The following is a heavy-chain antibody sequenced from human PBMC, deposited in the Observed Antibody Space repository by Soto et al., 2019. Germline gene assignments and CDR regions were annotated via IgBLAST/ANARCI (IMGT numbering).Heavy chain of an antibody. CDR1: GFTFSSYG. CDR3: VKDIGAAGSYYFDY. Sequence: GGSLRLSCAASGFTFSSYGMLWVRQAPGKGLEWVALISYDGSNKYYVDSVKGRFTISRDNSENTLYLQMNSLRAEDTAVYYCVKDIGAAGSYYFDYWGQGT. V-gene: IGHV3-30*18. CDR2: ISYDGSNK. J-gene: IGHJ4*02. D-gene: IGHD6-13*01.